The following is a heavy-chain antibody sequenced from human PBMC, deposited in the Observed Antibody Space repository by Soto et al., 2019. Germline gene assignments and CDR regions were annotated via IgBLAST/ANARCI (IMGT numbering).Heavy chain of an antibody. CDR1: GGTLSSYE. J-gene: IGHJ6*02. D-gene: IGHD2-15*01. V-gene: IGHV1-69*13. CDR3: AIKGIVLVVTATVQYGMDV. Sequence: ASVKVSCKASGGTLSSYEITWVRQAPGQGLEGMGGIIPMFGKTNYAQKFQGRVTISADVSTNTAYMELSSLRSEDTAVYYCAIKGIVLVVTATVQYGMDVWGQGTTVTVSS. CDR2: IIPMFGKT.